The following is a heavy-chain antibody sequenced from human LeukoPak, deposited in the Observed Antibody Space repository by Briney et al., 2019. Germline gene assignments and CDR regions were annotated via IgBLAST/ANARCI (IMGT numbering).Heavy chain of an antibody. CDR1: GGSFSGYY. V-gene: IGHV4-34*01. CDR3: ARGLLAAAGTGSYYYYGMDV. CDR2: INHSGST. J-gene: IGHJ6*02. D-gene: IGHD6-13*01. Sequence: SETLSLTCAVYGGSFSGYYWSWIRQPPGKGLEWIGEINHSGSTNYNPSLKSRVTISVDTSKNQFSLKLSSVTAADTAVYYCARGLLAAAGTGSYYYYGMDVWGQGTTVTVSS.